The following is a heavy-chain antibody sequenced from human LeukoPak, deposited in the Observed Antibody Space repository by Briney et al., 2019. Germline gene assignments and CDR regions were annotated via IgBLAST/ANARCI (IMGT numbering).Heavy chain of an antibody. V-gene: IGHV4-39*01. CDR2: IYYTGNT. J-gene: IGHJ6*03. D-gene: IGHD4-11*01. Sequence: SETLSLTCTVSGVSISSSYSYWGWIRQPPGMGLEWIGSIYYTGNTYYNASLKSQVSISIDTSKNQFSLKLSSVTAADTAVYYCAAYSLYYYYYMDVWGKGTTVTVSS. CDR3: AAYSLYYYYYMDV. CDR1: GVSISSSYSY.